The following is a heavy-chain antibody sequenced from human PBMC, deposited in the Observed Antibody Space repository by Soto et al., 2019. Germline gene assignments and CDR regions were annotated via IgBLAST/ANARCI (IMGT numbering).Heavy chain of an antibody. J-gene: IGHJ6*02. Sequence: PSETLSLTCTVSGGSISSGGYYWSWIRQHPGKGLEWIGYIYYSGSTYYNPSLKSRVTISVDTSKNQFSLKLSSVTAADTAVYYCARSGGYSYALYYYYYGMDVWGQGTTVTVSS. D-gene: IGHD5-18*01. CDR3: ARSGGYSYALYYYYYGMDV. CDR2: IYYSGST. V-gene: IGHV4-31*03. CDR1: GGSISSGGYY.